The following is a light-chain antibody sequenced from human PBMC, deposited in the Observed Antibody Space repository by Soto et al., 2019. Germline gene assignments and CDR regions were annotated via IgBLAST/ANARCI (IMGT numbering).Light chain of an antibody. V-gene: IGLV2-14*03. CDR3: SSYTSDTTGV. J-gene: IGLJ1*01. CDR1: SSDVGGYNY. CDR2: DVT. Sequence: QSALTQPASVSGSPGQSIAISCTGTSSDVGGYNYVSWYQQHPGKAPKLMIYDVTTRPSGVSNRFSGSKSGNTAALTISELQAEDEADYYCSSYTSDTTGVFGTGTKVTVL.